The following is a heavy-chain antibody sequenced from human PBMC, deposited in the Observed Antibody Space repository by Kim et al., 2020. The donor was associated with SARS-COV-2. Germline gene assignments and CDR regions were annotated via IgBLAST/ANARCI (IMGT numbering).Heavy chain of an antibody. Sequence: ASVKVSCKASGYTFTSYAMHWVRQAPGQRLEWMGWINAGNGDTKYSQKFQGRVTITSDTSANTAYVELSSLGSEDTAVYFCARGPYYYDSSGYPNGYDYWGQGPLVTVSS. V-gene: IGHV1-3*01. CDR2: INAGNGDT. CDR1: GYTFTSYA. D-gene: IGHD3-22*01. CDR3: ARGPYYYDSSGYPNGYDY. J-gene: IGHJ4*02.